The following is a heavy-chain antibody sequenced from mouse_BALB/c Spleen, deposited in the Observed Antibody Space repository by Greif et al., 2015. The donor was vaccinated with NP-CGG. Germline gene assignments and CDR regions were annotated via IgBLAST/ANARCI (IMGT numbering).Heavy chain of an antibody. Sequence: QVQLQQSGAELVKPGASVKLSCKASGYTFTSYWMHWVEQRPGQGLEWIGEIDPSDSYTNYNQKFKGKATLTVDKSSSTAYMQLSSLTSEDSAVYYCARKYGNRYFDVWGAGTTVTVSS. V-gene: IGHV1-69*02. CDR2: IDPSDSYT. J-gene: IGHJ1*01. CDR3: ARKYGNRYFDV. D-gene: IGHD2-10*02. CDR1: GYTFTSYW.